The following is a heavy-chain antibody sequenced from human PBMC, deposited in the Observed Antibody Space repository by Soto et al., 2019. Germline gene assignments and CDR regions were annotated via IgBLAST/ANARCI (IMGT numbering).Heavy chain of an antibody. D-gene: IGHD1-7*01. CDR2: ISYDGSNK. V-gene: IGHV3-30*18. CDR3: AKVSPGHNWNWAPFDY. Sequence: GGSLRLSCAASGFTFSSYGMHWVRQAPGKGLEWVAVISYDGSNKYYADSVKGRFTISRDNSKNTLYLQMNSLRAEDTAVYYCAKVSPGHNWNWAPFDYWGQGTLVTVSS. CDR1: GFTFSSYG. J-gene: IGHJ4*02.